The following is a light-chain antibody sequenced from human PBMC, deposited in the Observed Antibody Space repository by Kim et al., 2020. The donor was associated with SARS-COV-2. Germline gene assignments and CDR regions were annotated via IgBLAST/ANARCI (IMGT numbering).Light chain of an antibody. CDR1: KLGDTY. J-gene: IGLJ1*01. CDR2: QDN. V-gene: IGLV3-1*01. CDR3: QAWDSSTYV. Sequence: SYELTQPPSVSVSPGQTASITCSGDKLGDTYACWYQQKPGQSPVLVIYQDNKRPSGIPERFSGSNSGNTATLTISGTQAMDEADYYCQAWDSSTYVFGTGTKVT.